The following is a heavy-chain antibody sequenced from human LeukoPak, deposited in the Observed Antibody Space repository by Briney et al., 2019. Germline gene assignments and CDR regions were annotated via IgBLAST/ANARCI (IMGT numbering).Heavy chain of an antibody. CDR2: INHSGST. V-gene: IGHV4-34*01. J-gene: IGHJ5*02. CDR3: ARRVLLWFGECMDWFDP. D-gene: IGHD3-10*01. Sequence: SETLSLTCTVSGGSISSYYWSWLRQPPGKGLEWIGEINHSGSTNYNPSLKSRVTISVDTSKNQFSLKLSSVTAADTAVYYCARRVLLWFGECMDWFDPWGQGTLVTVSS. CDR1: GGSISSYY.